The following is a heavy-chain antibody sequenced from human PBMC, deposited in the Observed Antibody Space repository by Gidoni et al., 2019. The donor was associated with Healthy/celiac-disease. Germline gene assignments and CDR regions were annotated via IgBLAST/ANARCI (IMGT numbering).Heavy chain of an antibody. CDR3: ARGTYDYVWGSYRPKYFQH. CDR2: INHSGST. Sequence: QVQLQQWGAGLLKPSETLSLTCAVYGGSFRGYYWSWLRQPPGKGLEWIGEINHSGSTNYNPSLKSRVTLSVDTSKNQFSLKLSSVTAADTAVYYCARGTYDYVWGSYRPKYFQHWGQGTLVTVSS. CDR1: GGSFRGYY. D-gene: IGHD3-16*02. J-gene: IGHJ1*01. V-gene: IGHV4-34*01.